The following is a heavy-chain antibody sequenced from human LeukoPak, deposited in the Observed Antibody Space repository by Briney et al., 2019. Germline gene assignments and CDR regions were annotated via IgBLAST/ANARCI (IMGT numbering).Heavy chain of an antibody. J-gene: IGHJ2*01. CDR1: GFTVSSNY. CDR3: ARYSSGWSSRETWWYFDL. CDR2: IYSGGST. D-gene: IGHD6-19*01. Sequence: GGSLRLSCAASGFTVSSNYMSWVRQAPGKGLEWVSVIYSGGSTYYADSVKGRFTISRDNSKNTLYLQMNSLRAEDTAVYYCARYSSGWSSRETWWYFDLWGRGTLVTVSS. V-gene: IGHV3-53*01.